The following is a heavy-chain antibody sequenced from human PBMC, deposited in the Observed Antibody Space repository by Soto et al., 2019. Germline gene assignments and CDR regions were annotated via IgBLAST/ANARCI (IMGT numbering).Heavy chain of an antibody. CDR3: ASGTYYYDSSGYYPEYFQH. CDR1: GGSISSYY. V-gene: IGHV4-59*08. Sequence: SETLSLTCTVSGGSISSYYWSWIRQPPGKGLEWIGYIYYSGSTNYNPSLKSRVTISVDTSKNQFSLKLSSVTAADTAVYYCASGTYYYDSSGYYPEYFQHWGQGTLVTVS. D-gene: IGHD3-22*01. J-gene: IGHJ1*01. CDR2: IYYSGST.